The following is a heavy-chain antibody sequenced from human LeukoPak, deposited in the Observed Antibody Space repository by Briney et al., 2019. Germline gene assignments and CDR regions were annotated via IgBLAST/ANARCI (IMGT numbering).Heavy chain of an antibody. Sequence: GGSLRLSCAASGFTFSSYWMNWARQAPGKGLEWVASINHNGNVNYYVDSVKGRFTISRDNAKNSLYLQMSNLRAEDTAVYFCAKGNYGPGADPWGQGTLVTVSS. V-gene: IGHV3-7*03. CDR2: INHNGNVN. CDR1: GFTFSSYW. CDR3: AKGNYGPGADP. D-gene: IGHD1-7*01. J-gene: IGHJ5*02.